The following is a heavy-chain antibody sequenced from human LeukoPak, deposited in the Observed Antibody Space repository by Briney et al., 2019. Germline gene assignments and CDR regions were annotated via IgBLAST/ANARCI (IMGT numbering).Heavy chain of an antibody. CDR1: GYTFTSYG. J-gene: IGHJ4*02. CDR3: AREGADSSGYYHRYDY. CDR2: ISAYNGNA. Sequence: ASVKVSCKASGYTFTSYGISWVRQAPGQGLEWMGWISAYNGNANYAQKLQGRVTMTTDTSTSTAYMELRSLRSDDTAVYYCAREGADSSGYYHRYDYWGQGTLVTVSS. D-gene: IGHD3-22*01. V-gene: IGHV1-18*01.